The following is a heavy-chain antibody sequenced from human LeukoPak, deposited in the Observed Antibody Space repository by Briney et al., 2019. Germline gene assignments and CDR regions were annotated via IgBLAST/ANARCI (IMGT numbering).Heavy chain of an antibody. V-gene: IGHV3-33*01. CDR2: IWFDGSRT. J-gene: IGHJ4*02. D-gene: IGHD2-2*01. CDR3: ARILGGCIGTTCYAVPPDY. CDR1: GYTLSSNG. Sequence: GRSLTLSCAASGYTLSSNGMHWVRQAPGKGLEWVAVIWFDGSRTYYADSVKGRFTISRDNSENILYLQMTSLRAEDAALYFCARILGGCIGTTCYAVPPDYWGQGTQVTVSS.